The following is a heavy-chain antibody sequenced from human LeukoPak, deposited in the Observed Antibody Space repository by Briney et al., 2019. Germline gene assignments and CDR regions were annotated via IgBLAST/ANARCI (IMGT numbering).Heavy chain of an antibody. D-gene: IGHD6-13*01. J-gene: IGHJ3*02. CDR2: ISTSGNS. CDR3: ARENSSSYRAFDI. V-gene: IGHV4-4*07. CDR1: RGSISSYY. Sequence: PSETLSLTCTVSRGSISSYYWTWIRQPAGKGLEWIGRISTSGNSNYNPSLKSRVTMSLDTSKNHFSLNLSSVTAADTAVYYCARENSSSYRAFDIWGQGTMVTVSS.